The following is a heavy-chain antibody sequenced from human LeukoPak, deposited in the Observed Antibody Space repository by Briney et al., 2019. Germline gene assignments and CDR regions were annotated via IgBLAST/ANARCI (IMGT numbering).Heavy chain of an antibody. Sequence: SVKVSCKASGGTFSSYAISWVRQAPGQGLEWMGGIIPIFGTANYAQKFQGRVTITADESTSTAYMELSSLRSEDTAVYYCATHEANYYYYYCMDVWGKGTTVTVSS. CDR3: ATHEANYYYYYCMDV. J-gene: IGHJ6*03. CDR1: GGTFSSYA. V-gene: IGHV1-69*01. CDR2: IIPIFGTA.